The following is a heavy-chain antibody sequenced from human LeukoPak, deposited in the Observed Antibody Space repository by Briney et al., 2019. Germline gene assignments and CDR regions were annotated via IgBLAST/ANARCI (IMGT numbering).Heavy chain of an antibody. J-gene: IGHJ1*01. Sequence: PGGSLRLSCAASGFTIGSYGMSWVRQAPGKGMEWVSFITPNADRTSYADFVEGRFTISRDNPRNTLYMQMNSLRDEDTAIYYCAIMHGYYDGSGYWVQWGQGTLVTVSS. CDR3: AIMHGYYDGSGYWVQ. V-gene: IGHV3-23*01. CDR2: ITPNADRT. CDR1: GFTIGSYG. D-gene: IGHD3-22*01.